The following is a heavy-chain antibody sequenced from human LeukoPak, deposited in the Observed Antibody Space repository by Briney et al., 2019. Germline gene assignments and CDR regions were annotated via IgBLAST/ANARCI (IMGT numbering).Heavy chain of an antibody. J-gene: IGHJ4*02. Sequence: TSSETLSLTCTVSGGIISSSSYYWGWIRQPPGKGLEWFGSIYYSGSTYYNPSLKSRVTISVDTSKNQFSLKLSSVTAADTAVYYCARHAVAGIYYFDYWGQGTLVTVSS. CDR1: GGIISSSSYY. D-gene: IGHD6-19*01. CDR3: ARHAVAGIYYFDY. V-gene: IGHV4-39*01. CDR2: IYYSGST.